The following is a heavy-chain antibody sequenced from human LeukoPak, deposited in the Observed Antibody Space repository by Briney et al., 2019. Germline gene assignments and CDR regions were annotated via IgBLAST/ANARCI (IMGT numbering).Heavy chain of an antibody. V-gene: IGHV1-46*01. CDR1: GYTFTSYY. Sequence: ASVKVSCKASGYTFTSYYMHWVRQAPGQGLEWMGIINPSGGSTSYAQKFQGRVTMTRDTSTSTVYMELSSLRSEDTAVYYCAAALYDYVWGSYRPDVWGQGTTVTVSS. CDR2: INPSGGST. J-gene: IGHJ6*02. D-gene: IGHD3-16*02. CDR3: AAALYDYVWGSYRPDV.